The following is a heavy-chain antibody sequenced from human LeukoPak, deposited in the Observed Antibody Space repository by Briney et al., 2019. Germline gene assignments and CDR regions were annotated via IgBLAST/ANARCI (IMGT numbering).Heavy chain of an antibody. CDR1: GGTFSSRA. V-gene: IGHV1-69*05. D-gene: IGHD5-12*01. J-gene: IGHJ4*02. CDR3: ARGKSGYDYGLDS. CDR2: LIPVFGVT. Sequence: SVKVSCKASGGTFSSRAISWVRRAPGQGLEWMGGLIPVFGVTNYAQKFQGRVTITTDESTTTGYLELRNLRSDDTAAYYCARGKSGYDYGLDSWGQGALVIVSS.